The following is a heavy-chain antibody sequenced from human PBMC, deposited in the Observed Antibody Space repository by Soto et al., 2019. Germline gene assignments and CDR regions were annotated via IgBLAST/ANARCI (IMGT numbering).Heavy chain of an antibody. J-gene: IGHJ4*02. Sequence: PSETLSLTCVVSDGSISTYDWWTWVRQPPGKGLEWIGKMFHSGGADYSPSLKGRVTISADSSKNHFSLGLTAVTAADTAVYYCATGNVDSMLEYWGQGTQVTISS. D-gene: IGHD3-3*01. CDR3: ATGNVDSMLEY. V-gene: IGHV4-4*02. CDR2: MFHSGGA. CDR1: DGSISTYDW.